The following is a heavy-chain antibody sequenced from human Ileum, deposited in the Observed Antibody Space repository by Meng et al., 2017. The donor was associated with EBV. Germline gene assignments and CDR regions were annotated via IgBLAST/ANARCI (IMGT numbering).Heavy chain of an antibody. D-gene: IGHD6-13*01. CDR3: ARAGQWQQLGYFDY. J-gene: IGHJ4*02. Sequence: QLQLQASGPGLVGPSVTLSLTCTVSGGSISSTTYYWGWIRQPPGKGLEWIGSIYYSGNTYYNPSLKSRVTISIDTSKNQFSLKLTSVTAADTAVYYCARAGQWQQLGYFDYWGQGTLVTVSS. CDR1: GGSISSTTYY. V-gene: IGHV4-39*07. CDR2: IYYSGNT.